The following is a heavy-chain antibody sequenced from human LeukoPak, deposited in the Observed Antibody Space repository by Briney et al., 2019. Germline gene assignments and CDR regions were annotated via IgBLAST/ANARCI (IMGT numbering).Heavy chain of an antibody. J-gene: IGHJ4*02. V-gene: IGHV3-23*01. D-gene: IGHD3-22*01. CDR3: AREFLNYYDSSGSYDY. Sequence: GGTLRLSCAASGFTFSSYGMSWVRQAPGKGLEWVSAISGSGGSTSYAQEFQGRVTMTRDMSTSTVYTELSSLRSEDTAVYYCAREFLNYYDSSGSYDYWGQGTLVTVSS. CDR2: ISGSGGST. CDR1: GFTFSSYG.